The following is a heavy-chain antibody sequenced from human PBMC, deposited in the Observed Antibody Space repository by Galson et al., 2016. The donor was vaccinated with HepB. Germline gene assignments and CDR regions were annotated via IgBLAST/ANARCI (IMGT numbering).Heavy chain of an antibody. V-gene: IGHV1-69*13. CDR3: ARDPGVAAAGHYNGLDV. CDR1: GDTFSSYA. Sequence: SVKVSCKASGDTFSSYAISWVRQAPGQGLEWMGGIIPIFCTTNYAQKFQGRVTITADESTSTAYMELSSLRSEDTAVYYCARDPGVAAAGHYNGLDVWGQGTTVTVSS. CDR2: IIPIFCTT. J-gene: IGHJ6*02. D-gene: IGHD6-13*01.